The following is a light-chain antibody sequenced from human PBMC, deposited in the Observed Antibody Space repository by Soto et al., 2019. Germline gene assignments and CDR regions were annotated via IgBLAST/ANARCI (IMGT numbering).Light chain of an antibody. CDR2: GNS. V-gene: IGLV1-40*01. J-gene: IGLJ1*01. Sequence: QSVLTKPPSVSGATGQRVTISCTGSSSNIGAGYDVHWYQQLPGTAPKLLIYGNSNRPSGVPDRFSGSKSGTSASLAITGLQAEDDADYYCQSYDSSLSGYVFGTGTKLTVL. CDR1: SSNIGAGYD. CDR3: QSYDSSLSGYV.